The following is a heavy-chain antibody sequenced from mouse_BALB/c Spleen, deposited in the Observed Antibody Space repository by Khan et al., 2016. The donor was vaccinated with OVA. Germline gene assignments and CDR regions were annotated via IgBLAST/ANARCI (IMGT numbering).Heavy chain of an antibody. CDR3: TGDRIDD. V-gene: IGHV1-7*01. Sequence: QVQLQQSGAELAKPGASVKMSCKASGYTFTTYWMHWVKQRPGQGLEWIGYINPTSGYTDYNEKLKDRALLSADKSSCTAYMQLSSQTAEYSAVNYCTGDRIDDWGQGTTLTVSS. CDR1: GYTFTTYW. J-gene: IGHJ2*01. CDR2: INPTSGYT.